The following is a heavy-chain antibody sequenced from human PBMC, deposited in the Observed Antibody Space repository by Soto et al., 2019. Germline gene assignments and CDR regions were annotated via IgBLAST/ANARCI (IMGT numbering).Heavy chain of an antibody. V-gene: IGHV1-69*06. CDR2: IIPIFGTA. CDR3: ARGRLFCTSTSCYSGYYYGMDV. CDR1: GDTFSRCT. J-gene: IGHJ6*02. Sequence: SVKVSCNPCGDTFSRCTMSWLPQAPREELEWMVGIIPIFGTANYAQKFQGRVTITAEKSTGTAYLHLSGLRSQANAVYYCARGRLFCTSTSCYSGYYYGMDVWAQGTTVIVSS. D-gene: IGHD2-2*01.